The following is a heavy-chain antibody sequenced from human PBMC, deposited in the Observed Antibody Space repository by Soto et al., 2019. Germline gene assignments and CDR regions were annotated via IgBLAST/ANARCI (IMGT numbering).Heavy chain of an antibody. V-gene: IGHV4-4*02. CDR2: VFHNGNT. CDR1: GDSIKNNVW. D-gene: IGHD6-19*01. Sequence: QVQLQESGPGLVKPSGTLFVTCTVSGDSIKNNVWWSWVRQSPGKVLEWIGEVFHNGNTDYNPSLKSRVTMSIDKARNQFSLMMTSMTAADAGMYYCARDAAVPGEADRLDHWGQGILGTVAS. CDR3: ARDAAVPGEADRLDH. J-gene: IGHJ4*02.